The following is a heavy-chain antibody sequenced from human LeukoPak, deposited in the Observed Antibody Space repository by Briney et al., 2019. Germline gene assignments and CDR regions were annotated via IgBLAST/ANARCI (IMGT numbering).Heavy chain of an antibody. Sequence: GESLKISCKGSGYTFTSYWIGWVRQAPGQGLEWMGWISAYNGNTNYAQKLQGRVTMTTDTSTSTAYMELRSLRSDDTAVYYCARDGGYQLLLVENWFDPWGQGTLVTVSS. CDR2: ISAYNGNT. V-gene: IGHV1-18*04. CDR1: GYTFTSYW. D-gene: IGHD2-2*01. J-gene: IGHJ5*02. CDR3: ARDGGYQLLLVENWFDP.